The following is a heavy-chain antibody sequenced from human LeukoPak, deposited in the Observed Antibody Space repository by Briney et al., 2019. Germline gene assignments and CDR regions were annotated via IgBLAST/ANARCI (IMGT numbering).Heavy chain of an antibody. CDR3: ARESSGAYKNYGMDV. D-gene: IGHD1-26*01. V-gene: IGHV4-31*03. CDR2: IYYSGST. CDR1: GGSISSGGYY. Sequence: SETLSLTCTVSGGSISSGGYYWSWIRQHPGKGLEWLGYIYYSGSTYYNPSLKSRVTISVDTSKNQFSLKLSSVTAADTAVYYCARESSGAYKNYGMDVWGQGTTVTVSS. J-gene: IGHJ6*02.